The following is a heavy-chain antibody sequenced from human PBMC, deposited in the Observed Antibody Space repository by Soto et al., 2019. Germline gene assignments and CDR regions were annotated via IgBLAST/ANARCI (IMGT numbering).Heavy chain of an antibody. J-gene: IGHJ4*02. CDR3: ARHGYSSSWYPDH. CDR1: GYRFTSFC. D-gene: IGHD2-2*03. V-gene: IGHV5-51*01. Sequence: GESLKISCKASGYRFTSFCIVCVSQMPGKGLEWMGIIYPGDSEARYGPSFQGQVTIAADESINTAYLQWSNLKASDSAIYFCARHGYSSSWYPDHWGQGTLVTVSS. CDR2: IYPGDSEA.